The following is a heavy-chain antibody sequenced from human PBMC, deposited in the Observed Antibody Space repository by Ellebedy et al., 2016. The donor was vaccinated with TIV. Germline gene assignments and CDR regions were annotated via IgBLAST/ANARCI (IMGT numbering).Heavy chain of an antibody. J-gene: IGHJ4*02. CDR3: ANYDYGGNSVEY. Sequence: GESLKISCAASGFTFSSYSMNWVRQAPGRGLEWLSFINAGGATIYADSVRGRFTVSRDNAKNLLYLQMKSLRADDTAVYYCANYDYGGNSVEYWGQGALVTVSS. CDR1: GFTFSSYS. D-gene: IGHD4-23*01. V-gene: IGHV3-48*01. CDR2: INAGGATI.